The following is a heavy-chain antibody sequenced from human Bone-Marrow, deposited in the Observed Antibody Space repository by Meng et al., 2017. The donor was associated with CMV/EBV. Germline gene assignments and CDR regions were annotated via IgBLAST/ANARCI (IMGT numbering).Heavy chain of an antibody. CDR1: GGSISGYY. CDR3: ARMQPYSNVVDY. J-gene: IGHJ4*02. Sequence: SDTLSLTCTVSGGSISGYYWSWIRQPPGKGLEWIGHISYSVSTNYTPSLTSRVTISVGTTKNQFSLKLSPVCAADTAVYYCARMQPYSNVVDYWGPGTLVTVSS. CDR2: ISYSVST. D-gene: IGHD4-11*01. V-gene: IGHV4-59*01.